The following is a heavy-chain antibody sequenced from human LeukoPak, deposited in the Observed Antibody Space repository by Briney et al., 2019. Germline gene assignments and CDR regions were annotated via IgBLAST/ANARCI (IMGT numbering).Heavy chain of an antibody. V-gene: IGHV3-21*01. Sequence: GGSLRLSCAASGFTFSSYSMNWVRQAPGKGLEWVSSISSSSSYIYYADSVRGRFTISRDNAKNSLYLQMNSLRAEDTAVYYCASEYSSGWAVPGYWGQGTLVTVSS. CDR1: GFTFSSYS. CDR2: ISSSSSYI. J-gene: IGHJ4*02. CDR3: ASEYSSGWAVPGY. D-gene: IGHD6-19*01.